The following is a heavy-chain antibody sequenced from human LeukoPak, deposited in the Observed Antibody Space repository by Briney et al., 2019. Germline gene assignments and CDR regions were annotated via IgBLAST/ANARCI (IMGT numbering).Heavy chain of an antibody. V-gene: IGHV3-48*04. J-gene: IGHJ3*02. CDR3: ARSGYDDSSGHYDAFDI. CDR2: ISSSSSTI. D-gene: IGHD3-22*01. Sequence: QPGGSLRLSCAASGFTFSSYSMNWVRQAPGKGLEWVSYISSSSSTIYYADSVKGRFTISRDNAKNSLYLQMNSLRAEDTAVYYCARSGYDDSSGHYDAFDIWGQGTMVTVSS. CDR1: GFTFSSYS.